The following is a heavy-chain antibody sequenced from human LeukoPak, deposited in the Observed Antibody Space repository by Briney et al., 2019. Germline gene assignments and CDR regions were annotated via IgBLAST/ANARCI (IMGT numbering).Heavy chain of an antibody. D-gene: IGHD3-10*01. Sequence: GSLRPSCAASGFTFSTNEMNLVRQGPGTGLEWGSYSVSGGSNIYYADSVKGRFTISRDNAKNSLYLQMNSLRAEDTALYYCARDLYSGSYPYYFDYWGQGTLVTVSS. CDR3: ARDLYSGSYPYYFDY. V-gene: IGHV3-48*03. CDR2: SVSGGSNI. J-gene: IGHJ4*02. CDR1: GFTFSTNE.